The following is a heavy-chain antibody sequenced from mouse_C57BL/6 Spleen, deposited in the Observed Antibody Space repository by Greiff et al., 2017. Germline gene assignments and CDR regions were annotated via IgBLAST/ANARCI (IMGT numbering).Heavy chain of an antibody. V-gene: IGHV14-4*01. CDR2: IDPENGDT. CDR3: TRIYDGNYDFDY. D-gene: IGHD2-1*01. Sequence: EVQLQQSGAELVRPGASVKLSCTASGFNIKDDYMHWVKQRPEQGLEWIGWIDPENGDTEYASKFQGKATITADTSSNTAYLQLSSLTSEETAVYYCTRIYDGNYDFDYWGQGTTLTVSS. J-gene: IGHJ2*01. CDR1: GFNIKDDY.